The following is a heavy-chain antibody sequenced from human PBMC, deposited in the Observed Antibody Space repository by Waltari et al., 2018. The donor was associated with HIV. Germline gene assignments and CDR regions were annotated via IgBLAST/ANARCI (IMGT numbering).Heavy chain of an antibody. CDR3: ARDWAHSSSWSRYYYHGMDV. D-gene: IGHD6-13*01. V-gene: IGHV3-66*01. J-gene: IGHJ6*02. CDR2: IYSGGST. Sequence: EVQLVESGGGLVQPGGSLRLSCAASGFTVSSHYMSWVRPAPGKGLEWVSVIYSGGSTYYADSVKGRFTISRDNSKNTLYLQMNSLRAEDTAVYYCARDWAHSSSWSRYYYHGMDVWGQGTTVTVSS. CDR1: GFTVSSHY.